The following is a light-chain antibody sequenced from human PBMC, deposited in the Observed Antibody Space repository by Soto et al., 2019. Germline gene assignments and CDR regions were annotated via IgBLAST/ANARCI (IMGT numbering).Light chain of an antibody. V-gene: IGKV3-20*01. J-gene: IGKJ5*01. CDR3: QQYGTSPIT. Sequence: ENVLTQSPGTLSLSPGERATPSCRASQTVSSYLTWYQQRPGQAPRLLIYGASKRATGIPDRFSGSGSGTDFTLTISTLEPEDFALYYCQQYGTSPITFGQGTRLEIK. CDR2: GAS. CDR1: QTVSSY.